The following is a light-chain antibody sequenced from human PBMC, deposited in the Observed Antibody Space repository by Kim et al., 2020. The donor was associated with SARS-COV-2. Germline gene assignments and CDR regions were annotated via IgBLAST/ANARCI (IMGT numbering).Light chain of an antibody. Sequence: EIVLTQSPATLSLSPGERATLSCRASQSVSSYLAWYQQKPGQAPRLLIYDASNRATGIPARFSGSGSGIDFTLTISSLEPEDFAVYYCQQRSNWPRMYTFGQGTKLEIK. CDR1: QSVSSY. CDR2: DAS. J-gene: IGKJ2*01. CDR3: QQRSNWPRMYT. V-gene: IGKV3-11*01.